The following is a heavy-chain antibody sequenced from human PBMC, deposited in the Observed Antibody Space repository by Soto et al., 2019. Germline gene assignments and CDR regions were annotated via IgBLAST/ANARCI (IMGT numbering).Heavy chain of an antibody. CDR2: IYYSGST. D-gene: IGHD5-18*01. V-gene: IGHV4-34*01. J-gene: IGHJ6*02. CDR3: ARLNGYSYGSFRYYYGMDV. Sequence: SDTLSLTCAVDGGSFSGYYWSWTCQHPGKGLEWIGYIYYSGSTHYNPSLKSRVTISVDTSKNQFSLKLSSVTAADTAVYYCARLNGYSYGSFRYYYGMDVWGQGTTVTVSS. CDR1: GGSFSGYY.